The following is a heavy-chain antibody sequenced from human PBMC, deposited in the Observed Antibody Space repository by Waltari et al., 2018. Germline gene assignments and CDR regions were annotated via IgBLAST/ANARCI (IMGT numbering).Heavy chain of an antibody. D-gene: IGHD3-10*01. V-gene: IGHV3-7*01. CDR2: IKPDASDK. CDR3: ARNKLRLDY. Sequence: EVQVVESGGGSVQPGGSLGLSCAASGFTFNSHWMSWVRQAPGKGLEWVANIKPDASDKYYVDSVKGRFTISRDNAKNSLYLQMNSLRAEDTAIYYCARNKLRLDYWGPGTLVTVSS. CDR1: GFTFNSHW. J-gene: IGHJ4*02.